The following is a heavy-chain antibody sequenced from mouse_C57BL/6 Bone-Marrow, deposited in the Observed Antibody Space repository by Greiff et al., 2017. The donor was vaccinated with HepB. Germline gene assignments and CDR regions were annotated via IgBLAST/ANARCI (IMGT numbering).Heavy chain of an antibody. D-gene: IGHD2-1*01. CDR3: ARDGNYVGFAY. V-gene: IGHV3-6*01. CDR2: ISYDGSN. CDR1: GYSITSGYY. Sequence: EVKLVESGPGLVKPSQSLSLTCSVTGYSITSGYYWNWIRQFPGNKLEWMGYISYDGSNNYNPSLKNRISITRDTSKNQFFLKLNSVTTEDTATYYCARDGNYVGFAYWGQGTLVTVSA. J-gene: IGHJ3*01.